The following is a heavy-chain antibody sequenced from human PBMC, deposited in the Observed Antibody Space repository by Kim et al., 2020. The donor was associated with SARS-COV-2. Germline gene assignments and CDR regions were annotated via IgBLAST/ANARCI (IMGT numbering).Heavy chain of an antibody. V-gene: IGHV1-3*01. D-gene: IGHD6-19*01. CDR3: AREGHGSASLGFDH. J-gene: IGHJ4*02. Sequence: YSPTFQGRLTMHNDTSASTVYMELNRLRSDDTALYYCAREGHGSASLGFDHWGQGTPVTVSS.